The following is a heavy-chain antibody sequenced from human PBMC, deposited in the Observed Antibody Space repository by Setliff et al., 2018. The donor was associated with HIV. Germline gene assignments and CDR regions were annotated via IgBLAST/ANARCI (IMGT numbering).Heavy chain of an antibody. D-gene: IGHD6-19*01. J-gene: IGHJ4*02. CDR2: IYYSGSA. Sequence: PSETLSLTCTVSRDSIRNGAYYWGWIRQPPGKGLEWIGSIYYSGSAYYNPSLKSRVTLSVDTSENQFSLRLSSVTAADTAVYFCARGGTVSADFDSWGQGTRVTVSS. V-gene: IGHV4-39*07. CDR1: RDSIRNGAYY. CDR3: ARGGTVSADFDS.